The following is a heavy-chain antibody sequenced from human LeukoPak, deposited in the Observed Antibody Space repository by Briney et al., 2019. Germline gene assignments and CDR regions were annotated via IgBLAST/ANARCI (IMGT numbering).Heavy chain of an antibody. V-gene: IGHV3-21*01. J-gene: IGHJ6*03. CDR2: ITSTSSYI. CDR1: GFTFSNYN. D-gene: IGHD1-26*01. CDR3: ARDPYSGSYGDCYYYYMDV. Sequence: GGSLRLSCAASGFTFSNYNMNWVRQAPGKGLEWVSSITSTSSYIYYADSVKGRFTISRDNAENSLYLQMNSLRAEDTAVYYCARDPYSGSYGDCYYYYMDVWGKGTTVTISS.